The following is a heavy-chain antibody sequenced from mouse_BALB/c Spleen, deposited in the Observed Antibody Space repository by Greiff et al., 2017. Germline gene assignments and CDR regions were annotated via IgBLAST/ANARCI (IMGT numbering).Heavy chain of an antibody. J-gene: IGHJ3*01. CDR3: ARQGFDGYYGFAY. Sequence: DVMLVESGGGLVKLGGSLKLSCAASGFTFSSYYMSWVRQTPEKRLELVAAINSNGGSTYYPDTVKGRFTISRDNAKNTLYLQMSSLKSEDTALYYCARQGFDGYYGFAYWGQGTLVTVSA. CDR1: GFTFSSYY. CDR2: INSNGGST. D-gene: IGHD2-3*01. V-gene: IGHV5-6-2*01.